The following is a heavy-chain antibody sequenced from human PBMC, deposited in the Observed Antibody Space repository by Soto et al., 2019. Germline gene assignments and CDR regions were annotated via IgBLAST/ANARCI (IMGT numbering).Heavy chain of an antibody. J-gene: IGHJ4*02. D-gene: IGHD2-8*02. Sequence: PSETLSLTCTVSGGSISSGGYFWSWVRQHPGKGLEWIGNIYYSGRTYYNPSLKSRVTISVDKSKNQFSMTLSSVTAADTAVYYCERFEREENQKVGYWYYFDYGGQGPRVTVS. CDR1: GGSISSGGYF. CDR3: ERFEREENQKVGYWYYFDY. V-gene: IGHV4-31*03. CDR2: IYYSGRT.